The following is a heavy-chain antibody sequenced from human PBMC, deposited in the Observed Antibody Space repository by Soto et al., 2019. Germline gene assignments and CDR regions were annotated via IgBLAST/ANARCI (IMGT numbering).Heavy chain of an antibody. V-gene: IGHV3-23*01. CDR2: ISGSGGST. J-gene: IGHJ4*02. D-gene: IGHD3-9*01. Sequence: GGSLRLSCAASGFTFSSYAMSWVRQAPGKGLEWVSAISGSGGSTYYADSVKGRFTISRDNSKNTLYLQMNSLRAEDTAVYYCAQGGVILTGYPLDYWGQGTLVTVSS. CDR1: GFTFSSYA. CDR3: AQGGVILTGYPLDY.